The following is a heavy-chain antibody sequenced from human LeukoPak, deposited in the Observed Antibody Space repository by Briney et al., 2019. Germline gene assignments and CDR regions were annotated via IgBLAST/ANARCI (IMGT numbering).Heavy chain of an antibody. V-gene: IGHV1-8*01. CDR3: ARGYRDSSGWLDY. CDR2: MNPNSGNT. Sequence: AAVKVSCKASGYTFTSYDINWVRQATGQGLKWMGWMNPNSGNTGYAQKFQGRVTMTRNTSISTAYMELSSLRSEDTAVYYCARGYRDSSGWLDYWGQGTLVTVSS. D-gene: IGHD6-19*01. CDR1: GYTFTSYD. J-gene: IGHJ4*02.